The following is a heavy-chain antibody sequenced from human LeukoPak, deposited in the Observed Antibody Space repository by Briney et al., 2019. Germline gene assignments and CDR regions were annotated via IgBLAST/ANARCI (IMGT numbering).Heavy chain of an antibody. V-gene: IGHV3-30*02. Sequence: GGSLRLSCAVSGFSFTTSNFHWVHQAADKGLDWVAFIRSDEVVRYSDSVRGRFTISRDNSKNTLYLQMSSLTTEDTAVYYCVTDGPLAYSFGYWGQGALVTVSS. CDR1: GFSFTTSN. CDR3: VTDGPLAYSFGY. CDR2: IRSDEVVR. J-gene: IGHJ4*02. D-gene: IGHD5-18*01.